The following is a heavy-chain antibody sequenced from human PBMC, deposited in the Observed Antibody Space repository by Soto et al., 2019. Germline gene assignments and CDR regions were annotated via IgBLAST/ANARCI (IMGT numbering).Heavy chain of an antibody. D-gene: IGHD3-22*01. Sequence: ASVKVSCKASGYTFTSYDINWVRQATGQGLEWMGWMNPNSGNTGYAQKFQGRVTMTTNTSISTAYMELSSLRSEDTAVYYCVRDGYDSSGYYYPYYFDYWGQGTLVTVSS. CDR1: GYTFTSYD. CDR3: VRDGYDSSGYYYPYYFDY. J-gene: IGHJ4*02. CDR2: MNPNSGNT. V-gene: IGHV1-8*01.